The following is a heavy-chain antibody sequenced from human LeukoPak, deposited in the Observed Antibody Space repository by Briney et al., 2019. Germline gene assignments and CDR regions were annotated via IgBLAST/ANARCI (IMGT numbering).Heavy chain of an antibody. CDR3: ARDGNYYGSGSYNNWFDP. J-gene: IGHJ5*02. V-gene: IGHV1-2*02. D-gene: IGHD3-10*01. CDR1: GYTFTGYY. CDR2: INPNSGST. Sequence: GASVKISCKASGYTFTGYYMHWVRQAPGQGLEWMGWINPNSGSTNYAQKFQGRVTMTRDTSISTAYMELSRLRSDDTAVYYCARDGNYYGSGSYNNWFDPWGQGTLVTVSS.